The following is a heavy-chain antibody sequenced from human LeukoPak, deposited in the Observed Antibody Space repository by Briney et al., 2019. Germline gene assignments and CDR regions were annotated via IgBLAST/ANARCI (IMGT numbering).Heavy chain of an antibody. Sequence: SLRLSCAASGFTFDDYAMHWVRQAPGKGLEWVSGISWNSGSIGYADSVKGRFTISRDNAKNSLYLQMNSLRAEDTALYYCAKAGVEDNYYFDYWGQGTLVTVPS. D-gene: IGHD3-10*01. V-gene: IGHV3-9*01. CDR1: GFTFDDYA. CDR3: AKAGVEDNYYFDY. CDR2: ISWNSGSI. J-gene: IGHJ4*02.